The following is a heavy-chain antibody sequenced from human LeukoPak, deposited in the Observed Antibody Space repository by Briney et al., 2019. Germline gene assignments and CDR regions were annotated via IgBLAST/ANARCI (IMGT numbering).Heavy chain of an antibody. CDR3: ARLARTGYSSSWFDY. CDR2: IYPGDSDL. D-gene: IGHD6-13*01. J-gene: IGHJ4*02. V-gene: IGHV5-51*01. Sequence: GESLKISCKGSGYSFTNYWIGWVRQMPGKGLEWMGIIYPGDSDLRCSPSFQGQVTISADKSISTAYLQWSSLRASDTAMYYCARLARTGYSSSWFDYWGQGTLVTVSS. CDR1: GYSFTNYW.